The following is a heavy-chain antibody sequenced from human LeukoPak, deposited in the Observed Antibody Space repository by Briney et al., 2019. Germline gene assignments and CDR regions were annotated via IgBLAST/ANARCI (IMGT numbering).Heavy chain of an antibody. CDR3: ARHDCDSSRCSVNWFDP. Sequence: SETLSLTCTVSGVSMSSGPYYWGWIRQPPGKGLEWIGTIYDSGNTNYNPSLRSRLTISVDTSRNQFSLKLSSVTAADTAVYYCARHDCDSSRCSVNWFDPWGQGTLVTVSS. D-gene: IGHD2/OR15-2a*01. CDR2: IYDSGNT. V-gene: IGHV4-39*01. CDR1: GVSMSSGPYY. J-gene: IGHJ5*02.